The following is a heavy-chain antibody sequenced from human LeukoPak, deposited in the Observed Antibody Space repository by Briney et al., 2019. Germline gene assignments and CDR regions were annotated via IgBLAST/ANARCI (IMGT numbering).Heavy chain of an antibody. V-gene: IGHV4-30-4*01. CDR1: GGSISNDDYY. D-gene: IGHD1-26*01. Sequence: PSETLSLTCTVSGGSISNDDYYWTWIRQSPGKGLEWIGYIFYRGSTYYNPSLKSRLTISVDTSKNQFSMKLTSVTAADTAIYFCARDQRSSGSNIFDYWGQGTLVTDSS. CDR3: ARDQRSSGSNIFDY. CDR2: IFYRGST. J-gene: IGHJ4*02.